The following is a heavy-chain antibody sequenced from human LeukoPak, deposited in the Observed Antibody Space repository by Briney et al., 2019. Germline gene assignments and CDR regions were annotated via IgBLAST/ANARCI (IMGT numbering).Heavy chain of an antibody. Sequence: ASVKVSCKTSGYTFTSYDINWVRQATGQGLEWMGWVNPNSGNTGSAQKFQGRVTMTRNTSISTAYMELSSLKSEDTAVYYCARALGYRSAGRCSCFDPWGQGTLVTVSS. J-gene: IGHJ5*02. CDR1: GYTFTSYD. D-gene: IGHD2-15*01. V-gene: IGHV1-8*01. CDR2: VNPNSGNT. CDR3: ARALGYRSAGRCSCFDP.